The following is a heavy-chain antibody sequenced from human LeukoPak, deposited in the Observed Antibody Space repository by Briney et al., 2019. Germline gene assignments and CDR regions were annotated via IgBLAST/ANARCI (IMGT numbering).Heavy chain of an antibody. J-gene: IGHJ5*02. CDR2: IEHDGSDK. CDR1: GFTFSSHW. D-gene: IGHD5/OR15-5a*01. V-gene: IGHV3-7*01. CDR3: ARDPYSVSREPNWFDP. Sequence: GGSLRLSCVGSGFTFSSHWMSWVRQAPGKGLEWVANIEHDGSDKFYVDSVKGRFTISRDNAKKSLYLQMNSLRAEDTAVYYCARDPYSVSREPNWFDPWGQGTLVTVSS.